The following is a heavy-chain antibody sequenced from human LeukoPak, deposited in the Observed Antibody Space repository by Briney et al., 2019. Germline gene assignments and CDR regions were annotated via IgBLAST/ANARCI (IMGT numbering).Heavy chain of an antibody. V-gene: IGHV4-4*07. CDR3: ARDRHPPRHYDFWSGPKGFDP. CDR1: GGSISSYY. J-gene: IGHJ5*02. D-gene: IGHD3-3*01. Sequence: SETLSLTCTVSGGSISSYYWSWIRQPAGKGLEWIGRIYTSGSTNYNPSLKSRVTMSVDTSKNQFSLKLSSVTAADTAVYYCARDRHPPRHYDFWSGPKGFDPWGQGTLVTVSS. CDR2: IYTSGST.